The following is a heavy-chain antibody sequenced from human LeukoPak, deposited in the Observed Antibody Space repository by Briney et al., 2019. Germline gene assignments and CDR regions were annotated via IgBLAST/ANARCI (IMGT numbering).Heavy chain of an antibody. CDR2: ISSSSSYI. CDR3: ARGRVRSSGYYDY. CDR1: GFTFSSYS. J-gene: IGHJ4*02. D-gene: IGHD3-22*01. V-gene: IGHV3-21*01. Sequence: GGSLRLSCAASGFTFSSYSMNWVRQAPGKGLEWVSSISSSSSYIYYADSVKGRFTISRDNAKNSLYLQMNSLRAEDTAVYYCARGRVRSSGYYDYWGQGTLVTVSS.